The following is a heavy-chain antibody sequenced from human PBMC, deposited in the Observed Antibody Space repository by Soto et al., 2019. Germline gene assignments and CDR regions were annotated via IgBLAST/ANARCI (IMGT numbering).Heavy chain of an antibody. Sequence: LRLSCAASGFTFTRYSMNWVRQAPGKGLEWVSSISSTTNYIYYADSMKGQFTVSRDNAKNSVYLEMNSLSAEDTAVYYCARESEELTSNFDYWGQGTLVTVSS. D-gene: IGHD1-7*01. CDR2: ISSTTNYI. J-gene: IGHJ4*02. CDR3: ARESEELTSNFDY. CDR1: GFTFTRYS. V-gene: IGHV3-21*01.